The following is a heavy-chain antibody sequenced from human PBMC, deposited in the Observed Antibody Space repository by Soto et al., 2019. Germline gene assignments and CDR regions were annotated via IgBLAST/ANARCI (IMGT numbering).Heavy chain of an antibody. CDR3: ARDDYSNYDAFDI. D-gene: IGHD4-4*01. J-gene: IGHJ3*02. Sequence: ASVKVSCKASGGTFSSYTISWVRQAPGQGLEWMGWMNPNSGNTGYAQKFQGRVTMTRNTSISTAYMELSSLRSEDTAAYYCARDDYSNYDAFDIWGQGTMVTVSS. CDR1: GGTFSSYT. V-gene: IGHV1-8*02. CDR2: MNPNSGNT.